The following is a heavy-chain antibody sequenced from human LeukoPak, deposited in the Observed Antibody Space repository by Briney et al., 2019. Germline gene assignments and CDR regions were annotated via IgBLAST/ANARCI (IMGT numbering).Heavy chain of an antibody. J-gene: IGHJ4*02. CDR2: INPSGGGT. CDR1: GYTFTSYY. Sequence: ASVKVSCKASGYTFTSYYMHWVRQAPGQGLEWMGIINPSGGGTSYAQKFQGRVTMTTDTSSSTAYMDLRSLRSDDTAMYYCARAYYFGSGSYSFFDYWGQGTLVTVPS. V-gene: IGHV1-46*01. CDR3: ARAYYFGSGSYSFFDY. D-gene: IGHD3-10*01.